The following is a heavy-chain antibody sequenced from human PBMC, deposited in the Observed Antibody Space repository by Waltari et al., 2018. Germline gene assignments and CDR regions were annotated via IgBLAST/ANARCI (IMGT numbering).Heavy chain of an antibody. CDR3: ARDGGYYGSGSYGY. CDR1: GFTVGSNY. V-gene: IGHV3-53*01. D-gene: IGHD3-10*01. CDR2: IYSGGST. Sequence: EVQLVESGGGLIQPGGSLRLSCAASGFTVGSNYMSWVRQAPGKGLEWVSVIYSGGSTYYADSVKGRFTISRDNSKNTLYLQMNSLRAEDTAVYYCARDGGYYGSGSYGYWGQGTLVTVSS. J-gene: IGHJ4*02.